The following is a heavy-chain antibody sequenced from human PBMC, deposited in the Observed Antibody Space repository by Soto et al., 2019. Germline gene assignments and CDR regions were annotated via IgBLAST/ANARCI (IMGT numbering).Heavy chain of an antibody. J-gene: IGHJ6*02. CDR1: GFTFSSHG. D-gene: IGHD3-10*01. V-gene: IGHV3-48*02. CDR2: ISSTSSTK. Sequence: GGALRLCCDASGFTFSSHGMTWVRQAPGKGLEWVAFISSTSSTKNYADSVKGRFTISRDNTKNSLYLQMSSLRDEDTAVYYCARRITMVRGPYYYYGMDVWGQGTTVTVSS. CDR3: ARRITMVRGPYYYYGMDV.